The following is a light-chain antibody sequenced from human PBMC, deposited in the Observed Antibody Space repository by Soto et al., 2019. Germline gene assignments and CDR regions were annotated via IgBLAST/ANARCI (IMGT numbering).Light chain of an antibody. Sequence: QSVLTQSPSVSGAPRQSVTISCSGNNSNIGSNAVPWYQQLPGKAPKLLMYYNDILPSGVSDRFSGSKSGNSASLAISGLQSEDEGDYYCATWADRLTALVFGGGTKLTVL. CDR2: YND. CDR3: ATWADRLTALV. CDR1: NSNIGSNA. V-gene: IGLV1-36*01. J-gene: IGLJ3*02.